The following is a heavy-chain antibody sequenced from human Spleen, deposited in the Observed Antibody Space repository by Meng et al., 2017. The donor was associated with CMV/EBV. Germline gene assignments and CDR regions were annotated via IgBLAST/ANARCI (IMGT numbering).Heavy chain of an antibody. J-gene: IGHJ6*02. Sequence: GESLKISCAASGSTFSSYWMHWVRQAPGKGLMWVSRINSDGSTTSYADSVKGRFTISRDNAKNTLFLQMNSLRAEDTAVYYCARTGYCRDTNCYYFGASYGVDVWGQGTTVTVSS. CDR3: ARTGYCRDTNCYYFGASYGVDV. V-gene: IGHV3-74*01. CDR1: GSTFSSYW. CDR2: INSDGSTT. D-gene: IGHD2-21*01.